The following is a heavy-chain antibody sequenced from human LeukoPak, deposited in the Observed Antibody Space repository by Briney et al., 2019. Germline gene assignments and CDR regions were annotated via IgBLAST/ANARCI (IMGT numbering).Heavy chain of an antibody. Sequence: ASVKVSCKASGYTFAGYYMHWVRQAPGQGLEWMGWINPNSGGTNYAQKFQGRVTMTRDTSISTAYMELSRLRSDDTAVYYCAGEVLWQQTNDYWGQGTLVTVSS. V-gene: IGHV1-2*02. CDR2: INPNSGGT. CDR1: GYTFAGYY. CDR3: AGEVLWQQTNDY. D-gene: IGHD6-13*01. J-gene: IGHJ4*02.